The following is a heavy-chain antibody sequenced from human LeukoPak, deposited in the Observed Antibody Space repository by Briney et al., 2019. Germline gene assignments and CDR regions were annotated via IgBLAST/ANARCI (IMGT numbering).Heavy chain of an antibody. CDR2: ISGSGGST. D-gene: IGHD3-3*01. V-gene: IGHV3-23*01. CDR3: AKDEPFFWSGYYFDY. Sequence: PGGSLRLSCAASGFTVSSNEMSWVRQAPGKGLEWVSAISGSGGSTYYADSVKGRFTISRDNSKNTLYLQMNSLRAEDTAVYYCAKDEPFFWSGYYFDYWGQGTLVTVSS. CDR1: GFTVSSNE. J-gene: IGHJ4*02.